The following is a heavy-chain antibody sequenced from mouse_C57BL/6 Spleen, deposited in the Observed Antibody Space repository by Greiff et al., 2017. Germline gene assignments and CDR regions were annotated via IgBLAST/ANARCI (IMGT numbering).Heavy chain of an antibody. J-gene: IGHJ4*01. CDR2: IDPSDSYT. D-gene: IGHD1-1*01. Sequence: VKLQQPGAELVKPGASVKLSCKASGYTFTSYWMQWVKQRPGQGLEWIGEIDPSDSYTNYNQKFKGKATLTVDTSSSTAYMQLSSLTSEDSAVYYCARSDYYGSSYVRAMDYWGQGTSVTVSS. CDR1: GYTFTSYW. V-gene: IGHV1-50*01. CDR3: ARSDYYGSSYVRAMDY.